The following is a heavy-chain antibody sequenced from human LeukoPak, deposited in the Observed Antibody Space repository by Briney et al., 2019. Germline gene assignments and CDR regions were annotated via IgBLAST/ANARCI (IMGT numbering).Heavy chain of an antibody. Sequence: GGSLRLSCAASGFTFSSYSMNWVRQAPGKGLEWVAFIRYDGSDKSYADSVKGRFTISRDNSKNTLYLQMNSLRAEDTAVYYCAKDEDDAFDIWGQGTMVTVSS. CDR1: GFTFSSYS. CDR2: IRYDGSDK. J-gene: IGHJ3*02. CDR3: AKDEDDAFDI. V-gene: IGHV3-30*02.